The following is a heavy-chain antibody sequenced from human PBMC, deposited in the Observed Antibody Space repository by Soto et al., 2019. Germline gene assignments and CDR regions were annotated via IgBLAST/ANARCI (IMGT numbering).Heavy chain of an antibody. Sequence: SVSGGSISSSNWWSWVRQPPGKGLEWIGEIYHSGSTNYNPSLKSRVTMSVDKSKNQFSLKLSSVTAADTAVYYCARGGYSYGSNWFDPWGQGTLVTVSS. V-gene: IGHV4-4*02. CDR3: ARGGYSYGSNWFDP. CDR1: GGSISSSNW. D-gene: IGHD5-18*01. CDR2: IYHSGST. J-gene: IGHJ5*02.